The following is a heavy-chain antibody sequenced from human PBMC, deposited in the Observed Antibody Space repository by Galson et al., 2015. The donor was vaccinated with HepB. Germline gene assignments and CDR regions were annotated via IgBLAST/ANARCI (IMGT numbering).Heavy chain of an antibody. CDR3: ASESWGSFEF. J-gene: IGHJ4*02. V-gene: IGHV3-21*01. Sequence: SLRLSCAAFDFTFTTYTMNWVRQAPGKGLEWVSSISGNSDYIYYADSVKGRFTISRDNAKNSLYLQMNSLRAEDTAVYYCASESWGSFEFWGQGTLVTVSS. CDR2: ISGNSDYI. CDR1: DFTFTTYT. D-gene: IGHD7-27*01.